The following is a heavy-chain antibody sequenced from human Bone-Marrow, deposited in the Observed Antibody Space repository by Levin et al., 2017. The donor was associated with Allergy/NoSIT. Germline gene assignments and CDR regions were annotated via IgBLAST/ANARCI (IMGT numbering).Heavy chain of an antibody. CDR1: GYSFASYW. D-gene: IGHD6-13*01. J-gene: IGHJ3*02. V-gene: IGHV5-51*01. CDR3: ARHPYMPSAGPDIRSPFDI. Sequence: PGGSLRLSCKGSGYSFASYWIAWVRQMPGKGLEWMGIMYPGDSDTRYSPSFQGQVTMSADKSITTAYLQWSSLKASDTAIYYCARHPYMPSAGPDIRSPFDIWGQGTVVTVSS. CDR2: MYPGDSDT.